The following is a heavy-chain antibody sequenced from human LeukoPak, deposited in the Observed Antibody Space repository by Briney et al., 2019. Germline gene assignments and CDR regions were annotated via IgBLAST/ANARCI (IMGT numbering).Heavy chain of an antibody. CDR3: AKVRSRIAAAGTSVYYFDY. CDR2: ISGSGGST. V-gene: IGHV3-23*01. D-gene: IGHD6-13*01. J-gene: IGHJ4*02. Sequence: GGSLRLSCAASGFTFSSYAMSWVRKAPGQGLEWVSAISGSGGSTYYADSVQGRFTISRDNSKNTLYLQMNSLRAEDTAVYYCAKVRSRIAAAGTSVYYFDYWGQGTLVTVSS. CDR1: GFTFSSYA.